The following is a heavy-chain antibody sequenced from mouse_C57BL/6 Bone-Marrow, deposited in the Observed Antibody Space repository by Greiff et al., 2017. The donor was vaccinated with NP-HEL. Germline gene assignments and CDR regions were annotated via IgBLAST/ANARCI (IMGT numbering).Heavy chain of an antibody. J-gene: IGHJ4*01. D-gene: IGHD1-1*01. CDR3: ARWGNYYGSSDDYAMDY. CDR1: GYTFTNYW. CDR2: IYPGGGYT. Sequence: VQLQQSGAELVRPGTSVKMSCKASGYTFTNYWIGWAKQRPGHGLEWIGDIYPGGGYTNYNEKFKGKATLTADQSSSTAYMQFSSLTSEDSAIYYCARWGNYYGSSDDYAMDYWGQGTSVTVSS. V-gene: IGHV1-63*01.